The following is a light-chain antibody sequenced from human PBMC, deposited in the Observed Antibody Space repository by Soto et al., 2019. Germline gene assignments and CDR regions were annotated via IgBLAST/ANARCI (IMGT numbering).Light chain of an antibody. J-gene: IGKJ4*01. CDR2: GAS. Sequence: EIVLTQSPGTLSLSPGERATLSCRAGQTLSSNSLAWYQQRPGQTPRVLVYGASNRATGIPDKFSGSGSGTDFTLTISRLEPEDFAVYYCQQYESSPITFGGGTKVDIK. V-gene: IGKV3-20*01. CDR1: QTLSSNS. CDR3: QQYESSPIT.